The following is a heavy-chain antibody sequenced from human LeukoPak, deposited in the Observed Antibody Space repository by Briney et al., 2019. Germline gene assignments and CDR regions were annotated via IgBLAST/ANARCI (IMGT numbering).Heavy chain of an antibody. V-gene: IGHV1-2*02. J-gene: IGHJ4*02. CDR2: INPNSGGT. CDR3: ARESYCSSTSCYRSFDY. D-gene: IGHD2-2*02. Sequence: ASVKVSCKASGYTFTGYYMHWVRQAPGQRLEWMGWINPNSGGTNYAQKFQGRVTMTRDTSISTAYMELSRLRSDDTAVYYCARESYCSSTSCYRSFDYWGKGTLVTVSS. CDR1: GYTFTGYY.